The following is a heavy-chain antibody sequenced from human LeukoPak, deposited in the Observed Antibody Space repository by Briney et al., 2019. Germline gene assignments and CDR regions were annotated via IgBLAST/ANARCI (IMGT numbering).Heavy chain of an antibody. V-gene: IGHV4-59*01. CDR2: IYHSGNT. CDR1: GDSISSYY. Sequence: SETLSLTCTVSGDSISSYYWSWIRQPPGKGLEWIGFIYHSGNTNYNPSLASRVTLSLDTSKTQLSLRLTAVTAADTAVYYCAREEGIAAAGALEYWGQGILVTVSS. D-gene: IGHD6-13*01. J-gene: IGHJ4*02. CDR3: AREEGIAAAGALEY.